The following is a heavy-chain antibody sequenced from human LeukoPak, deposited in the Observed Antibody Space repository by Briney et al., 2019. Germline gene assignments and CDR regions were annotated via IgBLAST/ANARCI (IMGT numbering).Heavy chain of an antibody. CDR1: GGSNSSSSYY. D-gene: IGHD3-10*01. Sequence: PSETLSLTCTVSGGSNSSSSYYWGWIRQPPGKGLEWIGSIYYSGSTYYNPSLKSRVTISVDTSKNQFSLKLSSVTAADTAVYYCARGGWFGDYFDYWGQGTLVTVSS. V-gene: IGHV4-39*07. J-gene: IGHJ4*02. CDR3: ARGGWFGDYFDY. CDR2: IYYSGST.